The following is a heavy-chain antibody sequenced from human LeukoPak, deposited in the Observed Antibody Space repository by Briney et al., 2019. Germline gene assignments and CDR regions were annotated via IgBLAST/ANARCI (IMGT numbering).Heavy chain of an antibody. CDR2: IYHSGST. V-gene: IGHV4-38-2*02. CDR3: ARQATYSYGSGSYSAPGSYLG. CDR1: GYSISSGYY. Sequence: PSETLSLTCTVSGYSISSGYYWGWIRQPPGKGLEWNGSIYHSGSTYYNPSLKSRVTISVDTSKNQFSLKLSSVTAADTAVYYCARQATYSYGSGSYSAPGSYLGWGQGTLVTVSS. J-gene: IGHJ4*02. D-gene: IGHD3-10*01.